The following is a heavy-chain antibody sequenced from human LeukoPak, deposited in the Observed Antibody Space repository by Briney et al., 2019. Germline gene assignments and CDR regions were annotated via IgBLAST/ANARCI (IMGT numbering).Heavy chain of an antibody. J-gene: IGHJ4*02. CDR3: AKDSCSGGSCYGGFDY. D-gene: IGHD2-15*01. CDR1: GFTFSSYA. Sequence: GGSLRLSCAASGFTFSSYAMSWVRQAPGKGLEWVSAIIGSGGSTYYADSVKGRFTISRDNSKNTLYLQMNSLRAEDTAVYYCAKDSCSGGSCYGGFDYWGQGTLVTVSS. CDR2: IIGSGGST. V-gene: IGHV3-23*01.